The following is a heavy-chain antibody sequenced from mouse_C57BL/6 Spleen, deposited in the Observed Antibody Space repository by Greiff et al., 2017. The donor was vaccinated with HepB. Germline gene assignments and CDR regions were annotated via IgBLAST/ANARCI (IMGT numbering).Heavy chain of an antibody. Sequence: EVQLQESGPGLVKPSQSLSLTCSVTGYSITSGYYWNWIRQFPGNKLEWMGYISYDGSNNYNPSLKNRISITRDTSKNQFFLKLNSVTTEDTATYYCARLGATYDYDHYWGQGTTLTVSS. D-gene: IGHD2-4*01. J-gene: IGHJ2*01. V-gene: IGHV3-6*01. CDR2: ISYDGSN. CDR1: GYSITSGYY. CDR3: ARLGATYDYDHY.